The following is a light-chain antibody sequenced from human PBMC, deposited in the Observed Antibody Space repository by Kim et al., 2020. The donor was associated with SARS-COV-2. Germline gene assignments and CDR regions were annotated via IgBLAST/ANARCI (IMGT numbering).Light chain of an antibody. V-gene: IGLV1-47*01. CDR1: DADSGVDY. CDR2: TNN. CDR3: AAWGDSLSGRV. Sequence: GRRVTISASGRDADSGVDYGEWDQLTPEPAPQLRICTNNQLPSVVPDRFAGATAGTSASLAITGLRSDDEADYYFAAWGDSLSGRVFGGGTQLTVL. J-gene: IGLJ3*02.